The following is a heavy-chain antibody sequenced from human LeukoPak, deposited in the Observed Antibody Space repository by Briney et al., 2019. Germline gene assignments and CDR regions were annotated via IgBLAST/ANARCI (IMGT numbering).Heavy chain of an antibody. J-gene: IGHJ5*02. V-gene: IGHV4-30-4*02. CDR1: GGSINSGDYY. CDR3: ARGALLWFGELSPFDP. Sequence: SETLSLTCTVSGGSINSGDYYWSWIRQPPGKGLEWIGYINYSGNIYYHPSLKSRVTISVDTSKNQFSLKLSSVTAADTAVYYCARGALLWFGELSPFDPWGQGTLVTVSS. D-gene: IGHD3-10*01. CDR2: INYSGNI.